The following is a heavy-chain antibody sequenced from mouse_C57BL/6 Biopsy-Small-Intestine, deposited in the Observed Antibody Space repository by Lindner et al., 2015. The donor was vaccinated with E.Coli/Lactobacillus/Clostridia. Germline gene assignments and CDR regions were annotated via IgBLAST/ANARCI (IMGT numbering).Heavy chain of an antibody. Sequence: VQLQESGPELVKPGASVKISCKASGYTFTDNYMNWVKQSHGKSLEWIGDINPNNGGTSYNQKFKGKATLTVDKSSSIAYMELRSLTSEDSAVYYCVRPRPYDGYPFAYWGQGDSGHCLC. CDR1: GYTFTDNY. V-gene: IGHV1-26*01. J-gene: IGHJ3*01. D-gene: IGHD2-3*01. CDR2: INPNNGGT. CDR3: VRPRPYDGYPFAY.